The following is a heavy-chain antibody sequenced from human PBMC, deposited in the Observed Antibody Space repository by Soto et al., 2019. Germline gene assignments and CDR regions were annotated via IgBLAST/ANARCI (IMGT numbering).Heavy chain of an antibody. CDR2: ISGSGGST. V-gene: IGHV3-23*01. D-gene: IGHD4-17*01. CDR3: AKFLSTTVTYYYYYVMEV. J-gene: IGHJ6*02. CDR1: GFTFSSYA. Sequence: EVQLLESGGGLVQPGGSLRLSCAASGFTFSSYAMSWVRQAPGKGLEWVSAISGSGGSTYYADSVKGRFTISRDNSKNTLYLQMNSLRAEDTAVYYWAKFLSTTVTYYYYYVMEVWGQGTTVTVSS.